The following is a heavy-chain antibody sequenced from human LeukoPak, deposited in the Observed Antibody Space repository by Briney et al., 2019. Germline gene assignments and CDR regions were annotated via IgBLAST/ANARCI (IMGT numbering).Heavy chain of an antibody. D-gene: IGHD3-10*01. CDR2: INPNSGGT. J-gene: IGHJ6*03. Sequence: ASVKVSCNASGYTFTGYYMHWVRQAPGQGLEWMGWINPNSGGTNYAQKFQGRVTMTRDTSISTAYMELSRLRSDDTAVYYCARVQGDMVRGVITRYYYYMDVWGKGTTVTISS. CDR3: ARVQGDMVRGVITRYYYYMDV. CDR1: GYTFTGYY. V-gene: IGHV1-2*02.